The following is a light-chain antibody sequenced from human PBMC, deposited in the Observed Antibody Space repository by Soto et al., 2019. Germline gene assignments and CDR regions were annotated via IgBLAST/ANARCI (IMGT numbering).Light chain of an antibody. CDR3: SSSTSSRTWV. Sequence: QSALTQPASVSGSPGQSITISCTGTSSDVGGYHYVSWYPQHPGVAPKLIIDEVSNRPSGVSNRFSGSKSGNTASLTIYGLQADDEAGYDCSSSTSSRTWVFGGGTKVTVL. CDR2: EVS. CDR1: SSDVGGYHY. V-gene: IGLV2-14*01. J-gene: IGLJ3*02.